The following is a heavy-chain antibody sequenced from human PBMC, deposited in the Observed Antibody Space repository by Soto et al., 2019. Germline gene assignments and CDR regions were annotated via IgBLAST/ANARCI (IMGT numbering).Heavy chain of an antibody. Sequence: EVQVAESGGGLVQPGGSLRLSCAGSGFTLSSAWIHWVRQAPGKGLVWVSGINNDGSATFYADSVKGRFSISRDNTKNMLFLQMNSLRAEDTAVYYCGTVFELWGQGTQVTVSS. J-gene: IGHJ4*02. V-gene: IGHV3-74*01. CDR1: GFTLSSAW. CDR3: GTVFEL. D-gene: IGHD2-8*02. CDR2: INNDGSAT.